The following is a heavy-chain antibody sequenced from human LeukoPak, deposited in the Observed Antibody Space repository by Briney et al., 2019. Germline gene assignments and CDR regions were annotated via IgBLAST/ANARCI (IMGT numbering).Heavy chain of an antibody. CDR3: AKDPGGSSGYPDAFDI. Sequence: GGSLRLSCAASGFTFSRYWMHWVRQAPGKGLVWVSFIRSDGSTTYADSVKGRFTISRDNSKNTLYLQMNSLRAEDTAVYYCAKDPGGSSGYPDAFDIWGQGTMVTVSS. CDR2: IRSDGSTT. D-gene: IGHD3-22*01. CDR1: GFTFSRYW. V-gene: IGHV3-74*01. J-gene: IGHJ3*02.